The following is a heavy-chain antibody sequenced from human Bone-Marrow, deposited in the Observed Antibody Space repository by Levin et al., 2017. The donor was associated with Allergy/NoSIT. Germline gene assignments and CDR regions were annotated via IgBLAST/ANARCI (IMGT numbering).Heavy chain of an antibody. J-gene: IGHJ4*01. V-gene: IGHV3-21*01. CDR3: ARGGAPAY. CDR1: GFIFSTYS. Sequence: PGGSLRLSCTASGFIFSTYSMIWVRQAPGEGLKWVSSISGHTKYIYYADSVKGRFTISRDNGKNSLYLQMDRLRAEDTGVYYCARGGAPAYWGNGTLVTVSS. CDR2: ISGHTKYI. D-gene: IGHD1-26*01.